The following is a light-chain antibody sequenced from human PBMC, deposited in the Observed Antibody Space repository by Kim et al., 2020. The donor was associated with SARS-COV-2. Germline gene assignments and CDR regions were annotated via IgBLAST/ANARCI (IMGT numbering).Light chain of an antibody. CDR2: RNN. J-gene: IGLJ2*01. CDR3: SAWDSSLSAVV. CDR1: SNNVGHQG. Sequence: RQTATLTCTGNSNNVGHQGAVWLQQHQGHPPKLLSYRNNNRPSGISEGLSASRSGNTASLTITGLQPEDEADYYCSAWDSSLSAVVFGGGTQLTVL. V-gene: IGLV10-54*01.